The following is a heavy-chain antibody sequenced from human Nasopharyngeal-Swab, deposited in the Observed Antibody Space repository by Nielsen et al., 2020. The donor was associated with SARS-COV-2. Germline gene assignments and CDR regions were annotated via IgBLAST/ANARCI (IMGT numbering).Heavy chain of an antibody. J-gene: IGHJ3*02. V-gene: IGHV1-8*01. CDR2: MNPNSGNT. Sequence: ASVKVSCKASGYTFTSYDINWVRQATGQGLEWMGWMNPNSGNTGYAQKLQGRVTMTTDTSTSTAYMELRSLRSDDTAVYYCARDSSGSYDGAFDIWGQGTMVTVSS. CDR3: ARDSSGSYDGAFDI. D-gene: IGHD1-26*01. CDR1: GYTFTSYD.